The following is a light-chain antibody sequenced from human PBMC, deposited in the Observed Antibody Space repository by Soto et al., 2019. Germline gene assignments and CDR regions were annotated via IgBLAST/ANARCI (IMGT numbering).Light chain of an antibody. J-gene: IGLJ1*01. CDR3: SSYTSSITRV. CDR1: SSVVGGYNY. Sequence: QSALTQPASVSGSPGQSIAISCTGTSSVVGGYNYVSWYQLHPDKAPKLIIYDVSNRPSGVSNRFSGSKSGNTASLTISGLQPEDEADYYCSSYTSSITRVFGTGTKLTVL. V-gene: IGLV2-14*01. CDR2: DVS.